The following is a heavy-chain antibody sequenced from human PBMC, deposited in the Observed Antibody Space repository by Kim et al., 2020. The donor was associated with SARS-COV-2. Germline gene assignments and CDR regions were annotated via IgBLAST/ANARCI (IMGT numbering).Heavy chain of an antibody. CDR3: ARALDVGGSGWKYFDY. Sequence: SVKGRFTISRDNAKNSLYLQMNSLRAEDTAVYYCARALDVGGSGWKYFDYWGQGTLVTVSS. V-gene: IGHV3-11*06. J-gene: IGHJ4*02. D-gene: IGHD6-19*01.